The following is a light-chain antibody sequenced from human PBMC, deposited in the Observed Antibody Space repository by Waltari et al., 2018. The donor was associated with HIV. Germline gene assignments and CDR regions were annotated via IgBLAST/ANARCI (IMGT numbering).Light chain of an antibody. CDR3: SSYAGSSTLM. Sequence: QSALTQPPSASGSPGQSVTISCTGTSSDVGGYNFVSWYQQHPGKAPKLLIFEATKRPSGVPGRFSGSKSGNTASLTVSGLQAEDEADYYCSSYAGSSTLMFGGGTKLTVL. J-gene: IGLJ3*02. CDR1: SSDVGGYNF. V-gene: IGLV2-8*01. CDR2: EAT.